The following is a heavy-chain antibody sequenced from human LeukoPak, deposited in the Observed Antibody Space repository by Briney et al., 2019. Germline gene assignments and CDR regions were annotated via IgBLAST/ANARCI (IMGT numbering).Heavy chain of an antibody. D-gene: IGHD6-6*01. CDR2: IGITGDT. V-gene: IGHV3-13*01. CDR1: GFTFDDYA. CDR3: ARAPPYSSASWGFYGMDV. Sequence: PGRSLRLSCVTSGFTFDDYAVHWVRQAPGKGLEWVSSIGITGDTYYPGSVKGRFTISRENAKNSLYLQMNSLRAGDTAVYYCARAPPYSSASWGFYGMDVWGQGTTVTVSS. J-gene: IGHJ6*02.